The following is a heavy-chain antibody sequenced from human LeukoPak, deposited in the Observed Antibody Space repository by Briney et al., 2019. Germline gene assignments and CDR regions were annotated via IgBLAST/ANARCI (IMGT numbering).Heavy chain of an antibody. CDR1: XXGYY. V-gene: IGHV4-34*01. CDR3: ARGSTDY. J-gene: IGHJ4*02. Sequence: XXGYYWXXIRQPPGKGLEWIGEINHSGSTNYNPSLKSRVTITVDTSKNQFSLKLSSVTAADTAVYYCARGSTDYWGRGTLVTVSS. CDR2: INHSGST.